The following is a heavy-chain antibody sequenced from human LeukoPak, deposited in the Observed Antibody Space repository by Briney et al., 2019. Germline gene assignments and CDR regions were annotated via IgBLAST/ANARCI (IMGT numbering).Heavy chain of an antibody. CDR1: GFTFGDYA. J-gene: IGHJ4*02. CDR3: TRDGLRWFGESGKYYFDY. V-gene: IGHV3-49*04. D-gene: IGHD3-10*01. Sequence: GGSQRLSCTASGFTFGDYAMSWVRQAPGKGLEWVGLIRSKAYGGTTEYAASVKGRFTISRDDSKSIAYLQMNSLKTEDTAVYYCTRDGLRWFGESGKYYFDYWGQGTLVTVSS. CDR2: IRSKAYGGTT.